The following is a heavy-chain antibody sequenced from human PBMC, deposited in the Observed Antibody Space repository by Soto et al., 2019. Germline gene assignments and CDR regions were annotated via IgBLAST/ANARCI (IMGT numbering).Heavy chain of an antibody. CDR1: GFTFSSYW. J-gene: IGHJ3*02. CDR2: VNSGGSNT. V-gene: IGHV3-74*01. D-gene: IGHD3-3*01. CDR3: VKRGLERSLDAFDM. Sequence: GGSLRLSCAASGFTFSSYWMHWVRQAPGKGLVWVSRVNSGGSNTSYADSVKGRFTISRDNSKNTLYLQMNSLGVEDTAVYYCVKRGLERSLDAFDMWGQGTMVTVS.